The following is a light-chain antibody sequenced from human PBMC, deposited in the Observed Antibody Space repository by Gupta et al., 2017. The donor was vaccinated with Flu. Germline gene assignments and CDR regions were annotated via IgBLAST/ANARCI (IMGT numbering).Light chain of an antibody. V-gene: IGLV3-1*01. J-gene: IGLJ2*01. CDR2: QDF. CDR3: QAWASSTVV. CDR1: NLGDKY. Sequence: SYELTQPPSVSVSPGQTVRISCSGDNLGDKYTSWYQQEPGQSPVLVIYQDFKRPSGVPERFSASNSGNTATLTISGTQTMDEDDYYCQAWASSTVVFGGGTKLTVL.